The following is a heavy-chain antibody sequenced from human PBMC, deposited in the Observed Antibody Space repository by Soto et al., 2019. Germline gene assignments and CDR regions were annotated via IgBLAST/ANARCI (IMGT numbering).Heavy chain of an antibody. Sequence: QVQLVESGGGVVQPGRSLRLSCAASGFTFSSYAMHWVRQAPGKGLEWVAVISYDGSNKYYADSVKGRFTISRDNSKNTLYLQMNSLRAEDTAVYYCARDPAAVGATFPDYWGQGTLVTVSS. V-gene: IGHV3-30-3*01. CDR1: GFTFSSYA. CDR2: ISYDGSNK. D-gene: IGHD1-26*01. CDR3: ARDPAAVGATFPDY. J-gene: IGHJ4*02.